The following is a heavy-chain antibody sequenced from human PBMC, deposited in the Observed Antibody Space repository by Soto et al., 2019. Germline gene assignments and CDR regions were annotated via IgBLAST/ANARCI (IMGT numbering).Heavy chain of an antibody. V-gene: IGHV4-39*01. Sequence: SETLSLTCTVSGGSISSSSNYYWGWIRQPPGKGLEWIGSIYYGSTYYNPSLKSRVTISVDTSKNQFSLKLSSVTAADTAVYYCARHDVSYGQYNWFDPWGQGTLVTVSS. CDR1: GGSISSSSNYY. J-gene: IGHJ5*02. CDR3: ARHDVSYGQYNWFDP. D-gene: IGHD5-18*01. CDR2: IYYGST.